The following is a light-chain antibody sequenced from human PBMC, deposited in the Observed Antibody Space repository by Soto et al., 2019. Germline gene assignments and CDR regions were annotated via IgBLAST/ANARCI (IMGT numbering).Light chain of an antibody. V-gene: IGLV3-27*01. Sequence: SYELTQRSSVSVSPGQTARITCSGDVLAKKYARWFQQKPGQAPGLVIYKDSERPSGLPERFSGSSSGTTVTLTLSGAQVEDEADYYCFSAADNNAVFGGGTQLTVL. J-gene: IGLJ7*01. CDR3: FSAADNNAV. CDR2: KDS. CDR1: VLAKKY.